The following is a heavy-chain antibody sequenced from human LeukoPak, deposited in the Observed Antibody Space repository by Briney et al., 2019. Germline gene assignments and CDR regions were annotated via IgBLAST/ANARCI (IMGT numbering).Heavy chain of an antibody. D-gene: IGHD3-3*01. CDR2: INTKSGRT. V-gene: IGHV1-2*02. Sequence: GASVKVSCKTSGYSLTDSYIHWVRQAAGQGLEWMGWINTKSGRTSSARKFQGRVTMTRDPSITTVYMDMAWLTSDDTAIYFCARADFIDAGPYLIGPWGQGTLVTVSS. CDR1: GYSLTDSY. J-gene: IGHJ5*02. CDR3: ARADFIDAGPYLIGP.